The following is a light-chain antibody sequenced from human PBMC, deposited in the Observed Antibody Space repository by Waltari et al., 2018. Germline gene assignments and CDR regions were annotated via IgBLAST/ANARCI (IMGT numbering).Light chain of an antibody. CDR2: EVS. J-gene: IGLJ2*01. V-gene: IGLV2-8*01. CDR3: SSDAGSNNYVI. Sequence: QSALTQPPSASGSLGQSVTISCTGTSSDVGASNYVSWYQQNPGKAPKLMIFEVSKRPSGVPDRLSGSRSGNTASLTVSGLQAEDEADYYCSSDAGSNNYVILGGGTKLTVL. CDR1: SSDVGASNY.